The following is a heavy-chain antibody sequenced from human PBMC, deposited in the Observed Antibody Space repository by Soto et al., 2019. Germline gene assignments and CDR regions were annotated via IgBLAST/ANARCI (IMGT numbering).Heavy chain of an antibody. CDR2: TSGGGDTI. D-gene: IGHD2-15*01. J-gene: IGHJ4*02. V-gene: IGHV3-23*01. CDR1: GFTFSSYA. Sequence: PGGSLRLSCAASGFTFSSYAMTWVRRTPAKGLEWISTTSGGGDTIFYADSVKGRFTISRDNSKNTLYLQMNSLRAEDTAVYYFAKLRIRGRIGFFVYSGQGTLVTVST. CDR3: AKLRIRGRIGFFVY.